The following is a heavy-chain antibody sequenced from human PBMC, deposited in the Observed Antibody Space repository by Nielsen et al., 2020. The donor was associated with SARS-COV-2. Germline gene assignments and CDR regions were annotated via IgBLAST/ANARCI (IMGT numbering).Heavy chain of an antibody. Sequence: ASVKVSCKASGYTFTSYAMHWVRQAPGQRLEWMGWINAGNGNTKYSQKFQGRVTITRDTSASTAYMELSSLRSEDTALYYCARAAGNYYGSGSYYNGAMDVWGQGTTVTVSS. CDR3: ARAAGNYYGSGSYYNGAMDV. V-gene: IGHV1-3*01. CDR2: INAGNGNT. CDR1: GYTFTSYA. J-gene: IGHJ6*02. D-gene: IGHD3-10*01.